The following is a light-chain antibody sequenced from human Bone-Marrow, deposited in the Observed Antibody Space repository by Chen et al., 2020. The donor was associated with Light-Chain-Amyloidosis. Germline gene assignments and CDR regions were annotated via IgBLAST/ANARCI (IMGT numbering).Light chain of an antibody. CDR3: AAWDDSLTGPV. CDR1: SSNIGKNH. CDR2: VSD. Sequence: QSILIQPPSASGTAGQWVTMSCSGTSSNIGKNHVYWYHQFPGMAPKLLICVSDRRSAGVPDRFSASKSGISASLAINGLRSEDDADYYCAAWDDSLTGPVFGGGTKLTVL. V-gene: IGLV1-47*01. J-gene: IGLJ3*02.